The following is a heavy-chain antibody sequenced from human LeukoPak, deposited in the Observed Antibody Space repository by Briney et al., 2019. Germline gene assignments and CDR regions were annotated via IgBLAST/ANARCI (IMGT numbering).Heavy chain of an antibody. CDR1: GGSISSYY. CDR2: IYYSGST. V-gene: IGHV4-59*08. J-gene: IGHJ5*02. Sequence: PSETLSLTCTVSGGSISSYYWSWIRQPPGKGLEWIGYIYYSGSTNYNPSLKSRVTISVDTSKNQFSLKLSSVTAADTAVYYCARWNILGWFDPWGQGTLVTVSS. D-gene: IGHD1-1*01. CDR3: ARWNILGWFDP.